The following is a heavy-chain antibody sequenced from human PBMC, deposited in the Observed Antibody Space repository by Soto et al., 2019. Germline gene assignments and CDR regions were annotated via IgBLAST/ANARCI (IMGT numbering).Heavy chain of an antibody. CDR2: ISYDGSNK. CDR3: ARDQGGSYTYYYGMDV. V-gene: IGHV3-30-3*01. D-gene: IGHD1-26*01. J-gene: IGHJ6*02. CDR1: GFTFSSYA. Sequence: QVQLVESGGGVVQPGRSLRLSCAASGFTFSSYAMHWVRQAPGKGLEWVAVISYDGSNKYYADSVKGRFTISRDNSKNELYLQMNRLRAEDEAVYYCARDQGGSYTYYYGMDVWGQGTTVTVSS.